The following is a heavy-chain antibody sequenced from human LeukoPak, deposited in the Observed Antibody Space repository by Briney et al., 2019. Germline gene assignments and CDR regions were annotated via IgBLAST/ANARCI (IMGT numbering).Heavy chain of an antibody. J-gene: IGHJ4*02. CDR3: AREEGSNYYDSSAPRYFDY. CDR2: ISIYNGDK. CDR1: GYSFTSYG. V-gene: IGHV1-18*01. D-gene: IGHD3-22*01. Sequence: WASVKVSCKASGYSFTSYGISWVRQAPGQGLEWMAWISIYNGDKTYAQKLQGRVTMTTDTSTSTAYMELRSLRSDDTAVYYCAREEGSNYYDSSAPRYFDYWGQGTRVTVSS.